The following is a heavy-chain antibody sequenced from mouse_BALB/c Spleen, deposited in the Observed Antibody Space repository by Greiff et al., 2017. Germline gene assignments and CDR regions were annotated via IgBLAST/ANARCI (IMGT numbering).Heavy chain of an antibody. V-gene: IGHV1-5*01. J-gene: IGHJ2*01. CDR2: IYPGNSDT. D-gene: IGHD2-14*01. Sequence: EVQLQQSGTVLARPGASVKMSCKASGYTFTSYWMHWVKQRPGQGLEWIGAIYPGNSDTSYNQKFKGKAKLTAVTSTSTAYMELSSLTNEDSAVYYCTRGGYYRYGFDDWGQGTTLTVSS. CDR3: TRGGYYRYGFDD. CDR1: GYTFTSYW.